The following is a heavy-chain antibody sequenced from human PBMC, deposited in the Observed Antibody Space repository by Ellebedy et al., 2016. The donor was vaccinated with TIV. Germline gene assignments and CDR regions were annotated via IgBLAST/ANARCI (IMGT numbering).Heavy chain of an antibody. J-gene: IGHJ6*02. D-gene: IGHD3-9*01. V-gene: IGHV1-24*01. Sequence: ASVKVSCXVSGYTLTELSMHWVRQAPGKGLEWMGGFDPEDDETIYAQKFQGRVTMTEDTSTDTAYMELSSLRSEDTAVYYCATPSADYDILTYGMDVWGQGTTVTVSS. CDR2: FDPEDDET. CDR1: GYTLTELS. CDR3: ATPSADYDILTYGMDV.